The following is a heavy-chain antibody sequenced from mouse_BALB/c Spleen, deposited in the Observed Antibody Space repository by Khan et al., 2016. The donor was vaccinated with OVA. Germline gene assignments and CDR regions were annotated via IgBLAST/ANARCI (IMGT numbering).Heavy chain of an antibody. Sequence: QVQLKESGPGLVAPSQSLSITCTVSGFSLTNYGVHWLRQPPGKGLEWLGVIWAGGSTNYNSALMSRLSISKDNSKGQVFLKMNSLQTDETAMYYCATLAGHEPYWGQGTMVTVSA. D-gene: IGHD1-1*01. CDR1: GFSLTNYG. V-gene: IGHV2-9*02. J-gene: IGHJ3*01. CDR2: IWAGGST. CDR3: ATLAGHEPY.